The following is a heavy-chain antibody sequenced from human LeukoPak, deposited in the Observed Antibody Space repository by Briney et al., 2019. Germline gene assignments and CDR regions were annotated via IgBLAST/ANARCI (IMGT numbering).Heavy chain of an antibody. CDR3: ARTRESRGITMVRGATDYFDY. CDR2: IYYSGST. CDR1: GGSISSGGYY. Sequence: SETLSLTCTVSGGSISSGGYYWSWIRQHPGKGLEWIGYIYYSGSTYYNPYLKSRVSISVDKSKNQFSLQLSSVTAADTAVYYCARTRESRGITMVRGATDYFDYWGQGTLVTVSS. D-gene: IGHD3-10*01. J-gene: IGHJ4*02. V-gene: IGHV4-31*03.